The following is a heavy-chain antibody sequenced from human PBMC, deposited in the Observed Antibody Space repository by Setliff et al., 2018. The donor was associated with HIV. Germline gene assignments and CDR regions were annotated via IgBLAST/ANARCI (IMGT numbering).Heavy chain of an antibody. Sequence: ASETLSLTCAVSGYSVSSGYYWGWIRQPPGKGLEWIGSMFHSGSTYYNPSLKSRVTISADTSKKHFSLKLSSVTAADTAMYYCARADIYGYVDFWGQGTLVTVSS. CDR3: ARADIYGYVDF. J-gene: IGHJ4*02. V-gene: IGHV4-38-2*01. D-gene: IGHD5-18*01. CDR2: MFHSGST. CDR1: GYSVSSGYY.